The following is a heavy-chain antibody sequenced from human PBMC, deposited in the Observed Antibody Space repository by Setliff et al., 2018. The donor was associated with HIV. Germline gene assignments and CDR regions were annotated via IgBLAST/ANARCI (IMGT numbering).Heavy chain of an antibody. D-gene: IGHD6-19*01. V-gene: IGHV1-18*01. CDR3: ARGGVTVAGTSYYYGMDV. Sequence: GASVKVSCKASGYTFDTFGINWVRQAPGQGLEWMGWISAYNGNKNYAQKLQGRVTMTTDTSTSTAYMELRSLSSDDTAVYYCARGGVTVAGTSYYYGMDVWGQGTTVTVSS. CDR1: GYTFDTFG. J-gene: IGHJ6*02. CDR2: ISAYNGNK.